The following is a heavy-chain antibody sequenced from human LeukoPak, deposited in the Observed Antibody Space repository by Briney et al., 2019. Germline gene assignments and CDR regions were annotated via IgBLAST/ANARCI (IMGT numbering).Heavy chain of an antibody. D-gene: IGHD2-15*01. CDR2: ISYDGDNK. V-gene: IGHV3-30*03. CDR3: SGSRPTFDAFEI. J-gene: IGHJ3*02. CDR1: GFTVSNNY. Sequence: PGGSLRLSCAASGFTVSNNYMSWVRQAPGKGLESVAVISYDGDNKYYADSVKGRFTISRDNSKNTLYLQMNSLRVEDTAVYYCSGSRPTFDAFEIWGQGTMVTVSS.